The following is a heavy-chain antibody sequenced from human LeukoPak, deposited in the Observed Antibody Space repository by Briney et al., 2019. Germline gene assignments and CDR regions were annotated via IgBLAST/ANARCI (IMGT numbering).Heavy chain of an antibody. D-gene: IGHD6-19*01. Sequence: PGGSLRLSCAASGFTFSSYAISWVRQAPGQGLEWMGGIIPIFGTANYAQKFQGRVTITADESTSTAYMELSSLRSEDTAVYYCAREPVSGWYTSDYYFDYWGQGTLVTVSS. CDR3: AREPVSGWYTSDYYFDY. CDR1: GFTFSSYA. V-gene: IGHV1-69*01. J-gene: IGHJ4*02. CDR2: IIPIFGTA.